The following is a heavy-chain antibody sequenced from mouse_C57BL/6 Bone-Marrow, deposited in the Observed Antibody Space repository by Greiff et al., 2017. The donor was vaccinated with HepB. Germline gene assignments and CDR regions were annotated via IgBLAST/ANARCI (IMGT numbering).Heavy chain of an antibody. V-gene: IGHV14-4*01. J-gene: IGHJ3*01. CDR1: GFNIKDDY. D-gene: IGHD2-1*01. CDR2: IDPENGDT. CDR3: TFYYVFAY. Sequence: VHVKQSGAELVRPGASVKLSCTASGFNIKDDYMHWVKQRPEQGLEWIGWIDPENGDTEYASKFQGKATITADTSSNTAYLQLSSLTSEDTAVYYCTFYYVFAYWGQGTLVTVSA.